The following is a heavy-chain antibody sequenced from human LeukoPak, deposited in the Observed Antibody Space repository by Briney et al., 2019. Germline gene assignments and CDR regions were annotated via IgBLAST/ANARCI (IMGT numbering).Heavy chain of an antibody. Sequence: SGGSLRLSCAASGFTVSSNYMSWVRQAPGKGLEWVSVIYSGGSTYYADSVKGRFTISRDNSKNTLYLQMNSLRAEDTAVYYCARGYGDYGLFWSLYYFDYWGQGTLVTVSS. J-gene: IGHJ4*02. CDR2: IYSGGST. CDR3: ARGYGDYGLFWSLYYFDY. CDR1: GFTVSSNY. D-gene: IGHD4-17*01. V-gene: IGHV3-66*01.